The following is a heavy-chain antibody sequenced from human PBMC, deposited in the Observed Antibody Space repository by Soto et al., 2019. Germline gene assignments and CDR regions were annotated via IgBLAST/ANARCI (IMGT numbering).Heavy chain of an antibody. D-gene: IGHD3-10*01. J-gene: IGHJ4*02. V-gene: IGHV1-2*02. CDR1: GYTFTGYY. CDR2: INPNSGGT. CDR3: ARVGGTFTMIRGEVYPLYYFDY. Sequence: ASVKVSCKASGYTFTGYYIHWVRQAPGQGLEWMGWINPNSGGTNYAQKFQGRVTMTRDTSISTAYMELRRLRSDDTAVYYCARVGGTFTMIRGEVYPLYYFDYWGQGTLVTVSS.